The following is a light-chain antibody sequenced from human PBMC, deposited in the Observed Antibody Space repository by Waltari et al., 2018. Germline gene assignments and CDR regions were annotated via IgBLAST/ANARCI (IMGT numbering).Light chain of an antibody. CDR1: TSNIGSNS. V-gene: IGLV1-47*01. CDR2: RNY. Sequence: QSVLTQPPSVSGTPGQRVTISCSGTTSNIGSNSVYWYQQLPGTAPKLLIYRNYQRPSGVPTRFAGSRSVTSASLAISGLQSEDEADYYCATWDDTLSGPRVFGGGTRLTVL. CDR3: ATWDDTLSGPRV. J-gene: IGLJ3*02.